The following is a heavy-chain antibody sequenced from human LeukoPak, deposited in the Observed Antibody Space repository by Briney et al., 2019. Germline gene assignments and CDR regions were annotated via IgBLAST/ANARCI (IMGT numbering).Heavy chain of an antibody. CDR3: ARDEPVVHWYFDL. CDR1: GGTFSIYA. Sequence: ASVTVSCTASGGTFSIYAISWVRQAPGQGLEWMGWINTNTGNPTYAQGFTGRFVLSLDTSVSTAYLQISSLKAEDTAVYYCARDEPVVHWYFDLWGRGTLVTVSS. V-gene: IGHV7-4-1*02. CDR2: INTNTGNP. J-gene: IGHJ2*01. D-gene: IGHD2-15*01.